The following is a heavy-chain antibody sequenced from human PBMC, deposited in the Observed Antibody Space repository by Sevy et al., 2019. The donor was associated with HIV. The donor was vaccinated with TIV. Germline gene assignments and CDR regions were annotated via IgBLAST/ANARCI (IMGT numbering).Heavy chain of an antibody. V-gene: IGHV3-7*01. CDR1: GFTFSSYW. CDR3: ARWRGAQSEFDY. CDR2: IKKDGSVK. D-gene: IGHD3-3*01. Sequence: GESLKISCAASGFTFSSYWMSWVRQAPGKGLEWVADIKKDGSVKLYADAVKGRFTISRDNAENSVDLQMKSLRAEDTAVSFCARWRGAQSEFDYWGPGTRVTVSS. J-gene: IGHJ4*02.